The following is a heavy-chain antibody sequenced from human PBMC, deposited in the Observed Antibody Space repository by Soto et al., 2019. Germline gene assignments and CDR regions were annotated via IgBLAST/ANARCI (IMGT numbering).Heavy chain of an antibody. CDR1: GFSLSTSGMC. V-gene: IGHV2-70*01. D-gene: IGHD3-22*01. Sequence: SGPTLVNPTPALTLTCRVSGFSLSTSGMCVSWIRQPPEKALEWLGIIESNDDKFYTTSLNTRLTITKDTSKNQVVLTMTNMDPVDTGTYYCARTRLYDTSGYYYVSDYWGQGTLVTVSS. CDR2: IESNDDK. CDR3: ARTRLYDTSGYYYVSDY. J-gene: IGHJ4*02.